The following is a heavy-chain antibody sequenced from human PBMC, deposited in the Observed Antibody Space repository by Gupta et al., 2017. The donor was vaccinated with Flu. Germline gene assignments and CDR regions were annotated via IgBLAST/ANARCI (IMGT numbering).Heavy chain of an antibody. V-gene: IGHV3-15*01. CDR1: GFTFSNAW. CDR2: IKSKTDGGTT. CDR3: TTDLIMITFGGVTTTAGYYDGMDV. Sequence: EVQLVESGGGLVKPGGSVRLSCAASGFTFSNAWMSWVRQAPGKGLEWVGRIKSKTDGGTTDYAAPVKGRFTISRDDSKNTLYLQMNSLKTEDTAVYYCTTDLIMITFGGVTTTAGYYDGMDVWGQGTTVTVSS. D-gene: IGHD3-16*01. J-gene: IGHJ6*02.